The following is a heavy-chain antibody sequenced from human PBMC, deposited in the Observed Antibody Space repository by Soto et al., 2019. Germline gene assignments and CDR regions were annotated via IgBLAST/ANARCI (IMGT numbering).Heavy chain of an antibody. CDR1: GYTFTSYY. D-gene: IGHD3-3*01. CDR2: INPSGGST. J-gene: IGHJ6*02. V-gene: IGHV1-46*01. Sequence: ASVKVSCKASGYTFTSYYMHWVRQAPGQGLEWMGIINPSGGSTSHAQKFQGRVTMTRDTSTSTVYMELSSLRSEDTAVYYCARGITIFGVVIMNYYYGMDVWGQGTTVTVSS. CDR3: ARGITIFGVVIMNYYYGMDV.